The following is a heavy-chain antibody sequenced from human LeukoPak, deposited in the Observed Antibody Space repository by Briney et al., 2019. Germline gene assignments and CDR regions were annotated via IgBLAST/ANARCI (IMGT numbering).Heavy chain of an antibody. CDR3: ARDSFETDIDY. J-gene: IGHJ4*02. CDR2: IKEDGSEK. CDR1: GFTFSSYG. Sequence: GGSLRLSCAASGFTFSSYGMHWVRQAPGKGLEWVANIKEDGSEKYYVESMKGRFTISRDNVKNSLYLQINSLRAEDTAVYYCARDSFETDIDYWGQGTLVTVSS. V-gene: IGHV3-7*01. D-gene: IGHD1-14*01.